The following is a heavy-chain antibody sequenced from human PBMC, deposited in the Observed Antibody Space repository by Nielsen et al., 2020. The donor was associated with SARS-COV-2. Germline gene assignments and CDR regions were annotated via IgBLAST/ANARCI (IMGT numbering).Heavy chain of an antibody. CDR3: ARGSDEGLAL. D-gene: IGHD3-3*01. CDR1: GGSMNSYY. V-gene: IGHV4-59*13. CDR2: IYDSGNT. J-gene: IGHJ4*02. Sequence: SETLSLICTVFGGSMNSYYWSWIRQPPEQGLEWIAYIYDSGNTNYNPSLKSRVTISVDTSRNQFSLKLTSVTAADTAVYYCARGSDEGLALWGQGTLVTVSS.